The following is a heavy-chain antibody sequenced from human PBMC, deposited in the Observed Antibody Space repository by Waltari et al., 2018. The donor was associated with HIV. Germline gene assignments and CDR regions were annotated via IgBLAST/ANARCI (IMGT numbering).Heavy chain of an antibody. CDR1: GFNFSRYG. CDR3: AKDSRREDDFWNGFYGDH. J-gene: IGHJ4*02. V-gene: IGHV3-30*18. CDR2: ISYDGSKK. D-gene: IGHD3-3*01. Sequence: QVQLVESGGGVVQPGRSLRLSCAVTGFNFSRYGMNWVRQAPAKGLEWVAVISYDGSKKYYLDSVKGRLTISRDNSKNTLYLQMNSLRGEDTAVYFCAKDSRREDDFWNGFYGDHWGQGTLVTVSS.